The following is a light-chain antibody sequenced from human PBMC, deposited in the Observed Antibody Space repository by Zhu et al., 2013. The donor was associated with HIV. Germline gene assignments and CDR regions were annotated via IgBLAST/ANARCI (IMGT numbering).Light chain of an antibody. V-gene: IGKV3-20*01. CDR2: DAS. CDR1: QNVDIH. CDR3: QQYGSSWT. Sequence: DIVLTQSPGTLSLSPGERATLSCRASQNVDIHLAWYQQKPGQAPRLLIYDASNRATGIPARFSGSGSGTDFTLTISRLEPEDFAVYYCQQYGSSWTFGQGTKVEIK. J-gene: IGKJ1*01.